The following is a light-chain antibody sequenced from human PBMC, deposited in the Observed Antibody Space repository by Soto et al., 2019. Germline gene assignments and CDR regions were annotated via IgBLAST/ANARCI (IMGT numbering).Light chain of an antibody. V-gene: IGLV1-40*01. CDR1: SSNIGAGYD. J-gene: IGLJ2*01. CDR3: QSYDSSLTVVV. Sequence: QFVLTQPPSVSGAPGQRVTISCTGSSSNIGAGYDVHWYQQLPGTAPKLLIYGNTNRPSGVPDRLSGSKSGTSASLAITGLQAEDEADYYCQSYDSSLTVVVFGGGTKLTVL. CDR2: GNT.